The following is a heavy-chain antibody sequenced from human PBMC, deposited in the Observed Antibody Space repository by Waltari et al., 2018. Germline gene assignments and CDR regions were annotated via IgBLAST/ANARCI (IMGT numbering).Heavy chain of an antibody. V-gene: IGHV4-34*01. CDR2: INHSGST. Sequence: QVQLQQWGAGLLKPSETLSLTCAVYGGSFSGYYWSWIRQPPGKGLEWIGEINHSGSTNYNPSLKSRVTISVDTSKNQFSLKLSSVTAADTAVYYCARGGEKDIVVVVAATASDYFDYWGQGTLVTVSS. J-gene: IGHJ4*02. CDR1: GGSFSGYY. D-gene: IGHD2-15*01. CDR3: ARGGEKDIVVVVAATASDYFDY.